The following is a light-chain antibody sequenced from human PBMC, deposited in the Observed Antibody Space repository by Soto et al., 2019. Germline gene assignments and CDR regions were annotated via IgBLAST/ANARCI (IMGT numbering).Light chain of an antibody. J-gene: IGKJ1*01. V-gene: IGKV3-20*01. CDR2: GAS. CDR1: QSVSSSY. Sequence: EIVLTQSPGTLSLSPGERATLSCRASQSVSSSYLAWYQQKPGQAPRLLIYGASSRATGIPDRFSGSGSGTDFTLTISRLEPEYVAVYYCQQYGSSPPWTFGQGTKV. CDR3: QQYGSSPPWT.